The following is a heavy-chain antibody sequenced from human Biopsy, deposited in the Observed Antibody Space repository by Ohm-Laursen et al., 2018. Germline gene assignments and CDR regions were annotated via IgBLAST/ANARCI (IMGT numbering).Heavy chain of an antibody. D-gene: IGHD2-2*01. CDR2: ISSSSNFI. Sequence: GSLRLSCTASGLTFSRYSMHWVRQAPGKGLEWVSSISSSSNFIYYGDSVKWRFTISRDNAKNSLYLQMNSLRAEDTAVYYCARVLLPAAAVHYGMDVWGQGTTVTVSS. CDR1: GLTFSRYS. J-gene: IGHJ6*02. CDR3: ARVLLPAAAVHYGMDV. V-gene: IGHV3-21*01.